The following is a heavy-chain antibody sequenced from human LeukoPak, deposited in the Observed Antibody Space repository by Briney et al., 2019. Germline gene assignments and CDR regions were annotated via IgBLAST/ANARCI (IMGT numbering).Heavy chain of an antibody. CDR1: GGSISSSSYY. Sequence: SETLSLTCTVSGGSISSSSYYWGWIRQPPGKGLEWIGSIYYSGSTYYNPSLKSRVTISVDKSKNQFSLKPSSVTAADTAVYYCARVPCGYSYGSCYYYYGMDVWGQGTTVTVSS. D-gene: IGHD5-18*01. CDR3: ARVPCGYSYGSCYYYYGMDV. V-gene: IGHV4-39*07. J-gene: IGHJ6*02. CDR2: IYYSGST.